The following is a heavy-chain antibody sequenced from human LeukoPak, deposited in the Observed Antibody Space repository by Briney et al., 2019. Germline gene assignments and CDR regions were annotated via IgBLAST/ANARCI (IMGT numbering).Heavy chain of an antibody. CDR1: GGTFSINA. D-gene: IGHD2-15*01. CDR2: IIPIFGTA. V-gene: IGHV1-69*13. Sequence: PVKVSCKASGGTFSINAISWVRQAPGQGLEWMGGIIPIFGTANYAQKFQGRVTITADESTSTAYMELSSLRSEDTAVYYCARDRSYCSGGSCYNWFDPWGQGTLVTVSS. CDR3: ARDRSYCSGGSCYNWFDP. J-gene: IGHJ5*02.